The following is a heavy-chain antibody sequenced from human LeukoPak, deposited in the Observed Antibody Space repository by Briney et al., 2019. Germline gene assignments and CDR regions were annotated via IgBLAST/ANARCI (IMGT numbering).Heavy chain of an antibody. CDR2: IKQDGSEK. CDR3: ASTSMITFGGVIGIFDY. V-gene: IGHV3-7*01. Sequence: AGGSLRLSCAASGFTFSSYWMSWVRQAPGKGLEWVANIKQDGSEKYYVDSVKGRFTISRDNAKNSLYLQMNSLRAEDTAVYYCASTSMITFGGVIGIFDYWGQGTLVTVSS. CDR1: GFTFSSYW. D-gene: IGHD3-16*02. J-gene: IGHJ4*02.